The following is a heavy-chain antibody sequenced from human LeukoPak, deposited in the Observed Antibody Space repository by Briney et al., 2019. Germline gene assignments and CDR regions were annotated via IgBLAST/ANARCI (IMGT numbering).Heavy chain of an antibody. CDR1: GGSISSYY. D-gene: IGHD6-19*01. CDR2: ISNSGNI. CDR3: ARGSLRSGWYG. J-gene: IGHJ6*02. V-gene: IGHV4-59*01. Sequence: SETLSLTCTVSGGSISSYYWSWIRQPPGEGLEWIGYISNSGNINYNPSLKSRVTISVDTSKNQFSLKLNSVTAADTAVYYCARGSLRSGWYGWGQGTTVTVSS.